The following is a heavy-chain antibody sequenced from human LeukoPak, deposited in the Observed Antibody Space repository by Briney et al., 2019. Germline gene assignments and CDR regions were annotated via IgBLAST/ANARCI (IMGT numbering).Heavy chain of an antibody. Sequence: PSETLSLTCTVSGGSISSYYWSWIRQPPGKGLEWIGYIYYSGSTNYNPSLKSRVTISVDTSKNQFSLKLSSVTAADTAVYYCARLELLLADAFDIWGQGTMVTVSS. CDR2: IYYSGST. J-gene: IGHJ3*02. V-gene: IGHV4-59*08. CDR1: GGSISSYY. D-gene: IGHD2-21*01. CDR3: ARLELLLADAFDI.